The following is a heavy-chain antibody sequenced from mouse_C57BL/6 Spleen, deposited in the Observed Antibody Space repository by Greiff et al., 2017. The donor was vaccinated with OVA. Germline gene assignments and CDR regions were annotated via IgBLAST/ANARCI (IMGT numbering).Heavy chain of an antibody. D-gene: IGHD1-2*01. Sequence: VQLQQPGAELVRPGISVKLSCKASGYTFTSYWMHWVKQRPGQGLEWIGVIGPSDSYTNYNQKFKGKATLTVDTSSSTAYMQLSSLTSEDSAVYDCESRGIIALDYWGQGTTLTVSS. CDR1: GYTFTSYW. CDR2: IGPSDSYT. V-gene: IGHV1-59*01. CDR3: ESRGIIALDY. J-gene: IGHJ2*01.